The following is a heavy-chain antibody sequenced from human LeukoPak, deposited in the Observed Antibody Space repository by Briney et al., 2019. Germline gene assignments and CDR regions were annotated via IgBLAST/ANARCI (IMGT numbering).Heavy chain of an antibody. Sequence: ASVKVSCKASGYTFTGYYMHWVRQAPGQGLEWMGWINPNSGGTNYAQKFQGRVTMTRDTSISTAYMELSRLRSDDTAVYYCARDFSDLWSGYHNWFDPWGQGTLVTVSS. J-gene: IGHJ5*02. CDR1: GYTFTGYY. D-gene: IGHD3-3*01. CDR3: ARDFSDLWSGYHNWFDP. CDR2: INPNSGGT. V-gene: IGHV1-2*02.